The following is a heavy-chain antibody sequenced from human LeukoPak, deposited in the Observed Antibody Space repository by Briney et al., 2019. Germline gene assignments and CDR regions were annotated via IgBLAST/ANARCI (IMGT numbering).Heavy chain of an antibody. V-gene: IGHV1-2*06. D-gene: IGHD3-10*01. CDR3: ARGYYYGSGSNSCWFDP. CDR2: INPNSGGT. CDR1: GYTFTGYY. Sequence: GASVKVSCKASGYTFTGYYMHWVRQAPGQGLEWMGRINPNSGGTNYAQKFQGRVTLTRHTSISTAYMAMSRLRSDDTAVYYCARGYYYGSGSNSCWFDPWGQGTLVTVSS. J-gene: IGHJ5*02.